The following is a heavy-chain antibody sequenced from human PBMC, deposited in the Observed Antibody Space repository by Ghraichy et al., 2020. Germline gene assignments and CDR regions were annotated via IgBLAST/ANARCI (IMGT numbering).Heavy chain of an antibody. J-gene: IGHJ2*01. V-gene: IGHV3-64*02. D-gene: IGHD2-21*02. CDR2: ISSNGGST. Sequence: GRSLRLSCAASGFTFSSYAMHWVRQAPGKGLEYVSAISSNGGSTYYADSVKGRFTISRDNSKNTLYLQMGSLRAEDMAVYYCARLAYCGGDCYLNWYFDLWGRGTLVTVSS. CDR1: GFTFSSYA. CDR3: ARLAYCGGDCYLNWYFDL.